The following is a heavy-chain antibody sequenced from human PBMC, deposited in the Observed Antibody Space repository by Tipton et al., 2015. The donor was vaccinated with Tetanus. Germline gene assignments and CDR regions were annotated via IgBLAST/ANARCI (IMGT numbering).Heavy chain of an antibody. D-gene: IGHD3-22*01. Sequence: TLSLTCTVSGGSISSGGYYWSWIRQHPGKGLEWIGYIYYSGSTYYNPSLKSRVTISVDTSKNQFSLKLSSVTAADTAVYYCARDRSSGYYNGHYFDYWGQGTLVTVSS. V-gene: IGHV4-31*03. J-gene: IGHJ4*02. CDR2: IYYSGST. CDR3: ARDRSSGYYNGHYFDY. CDR1: GGSISSGGYY.